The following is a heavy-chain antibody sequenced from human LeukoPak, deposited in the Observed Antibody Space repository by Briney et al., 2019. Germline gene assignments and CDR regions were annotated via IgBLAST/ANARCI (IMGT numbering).Heavy chain of an antibody. CDR3: ARSVVDDSSGYYYVGYYYYYMDV. CDR2: INPIFDTA. J-gene: IGHJ6*03. D-gene: IGHD3-22*01. V-gene: IGHV1-69*01. CDR1: GGTFSSYA. Sequence: GASVKVSCKASGGTFSSYAISWVRPAPGQGLEWMGGINPIFDTANSAQKFQGRVTITADESTRTAYMELSSLRSEDTAVYYCARSVVDDSSGYYYVGYYYYYMDVWGKGTTVTVSS.